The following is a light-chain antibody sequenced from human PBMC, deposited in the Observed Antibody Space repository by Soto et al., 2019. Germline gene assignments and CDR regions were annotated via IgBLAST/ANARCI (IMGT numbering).Light chain of an antibody. CDR2: GAS. V-gene: IGKV3-15*01. Sequence: EIVMTQSPATLSVSPGERVTLSCRARQSVSSNLAWYQQKPGQAPRLLIYGASTRATGIPARFSGSGSGTEFTLTISSLQSEDFAVYYCQQYNNWPPWTFGQGTKVDIK. CDR1: QSVSSN. CDR3: QQYNNWPPWT. J-gene: IGKJ1*01.